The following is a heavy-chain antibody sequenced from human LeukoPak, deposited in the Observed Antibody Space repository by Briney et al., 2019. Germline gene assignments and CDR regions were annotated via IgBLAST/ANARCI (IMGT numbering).Heavy chain of an antibody. J-gene: IGHJ4*02. Sequence: GGSLRLSCAASGFTFSSYSMNWVRQAPGKGLEWVAVISYDGSNKYYADSVKGRFTISRDNSKNTLYLQMNSLRAEDTAVYYCAKEGDYYDSSGYDYYFDYWGQGTLVTVSS. CDR1: GFTFSSYS. CDR3: AKEGDYYDSSGYDYYFDY. D-gene: IGHD3-22*01. V-gene: IGHV3-30*18. CDR2: ISYDGSNK.